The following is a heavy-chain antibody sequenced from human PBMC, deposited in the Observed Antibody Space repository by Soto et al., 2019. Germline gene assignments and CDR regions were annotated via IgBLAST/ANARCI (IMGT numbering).Heavy chain of an antibody. D-gene: IGHD1-1*01. V-gene: IGHV2-5*02. CDR1: GFSLTTSGEC. CDR3: AHRKKTVIVATYFDY. Sequence: QITLRESGPALVKPTQTLTLTCTFSGFSLTTSGECVGWIRQPPGKAPEWLALIYWDDDKRYSPSLKNRLTISGDTSRSQVVLTMTNMDPVDTATYYCAHRKKTVIVATYFDYWGQGTLVTVSS. J-gene: IGHJ4*02. CDR2: IYWDDDK.